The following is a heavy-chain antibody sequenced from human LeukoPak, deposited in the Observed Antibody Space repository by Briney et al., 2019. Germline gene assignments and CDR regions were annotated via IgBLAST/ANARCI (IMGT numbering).Heavy chain of an antibody. CDR2: ISSYSSNI. D-gene: IGHD4-11*01. CDR3: ARVHLHYSDFDY. V-gene: IGHV3-21*01. CDR1: GFTFSSYT. J-gene: IGHJ4*02. Sequence: PGGSLRLSCAASGFTFSSYTMNWVRQAPGKGLEWVSSISSYSSNIHYADSVKGRFTISRYIAKNSLYLQMNSLRVEDTAVYYCARVHLHYSDFDYWGQGTLVTVSS.